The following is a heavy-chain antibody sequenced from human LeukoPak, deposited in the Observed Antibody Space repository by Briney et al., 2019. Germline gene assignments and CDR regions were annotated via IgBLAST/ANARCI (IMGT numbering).Heavy chain of an antibody. CDR1: GFTVSGDG. CDR3: VKDGVPGNTVFYY. J-gene: IGHJ4*02. Sequence: QPGGSLRLSCAASGFTVSGDGINWVRQAPGKGLEWVSHISGSGVAIHYSDSVKGRFTISRDNAKNSLYLQMDSLRVEDAAVYYCVKDGVPGNTVFYYWGQGTLVIVSS. D-gene: IGHD2-2*02. V-gene: IGHV3-48*03. CDR2: ISGSGVAI.